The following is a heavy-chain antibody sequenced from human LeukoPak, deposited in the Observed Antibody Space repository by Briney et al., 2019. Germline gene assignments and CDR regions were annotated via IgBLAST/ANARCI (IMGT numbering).Heavy chain of an antibody. CDR1: GYTFTSYD. D-gene: IGHD3-16*02. Sequence: ALVKVSCKASGYTFTSYDINWVRQAPGQGLEWMGWMKLNSGKTGYAQKFQGRVTMTRNTSISTAYMELSSLRSEDTAVYYCARPQLYDYVWGSYRSSFAFDIWGQGTMVTVSS. V-gene: IGHV1-8*01. CDR3: ARPQLYDYVWGSYRSSFAFDI. CDR2: MKLNSGKT. J-gene: IGHJ3*02.